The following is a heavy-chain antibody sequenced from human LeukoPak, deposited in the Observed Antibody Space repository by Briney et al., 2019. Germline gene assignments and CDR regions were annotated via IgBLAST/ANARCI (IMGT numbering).Heavy chain of an antibody. D-gene: IGHD3-22*01. CDR3: ARGGAYYYDSSGLDY. Sequence: GGSLSLSCAASGFTFSSYAMNWVRQAAGKGLEWVAYISSSGSTIYYADSVKGRFTISRDNAKNSLYLQMNSLRAEDTAVYYCARGGAYYYDSSGLDYWGQGTLVTVSS. V-gene: IGHV3-48*03. CDR2: ISSSGSTI. CDR1: GFTFSSYA. J-gene: IGHJ4*02.